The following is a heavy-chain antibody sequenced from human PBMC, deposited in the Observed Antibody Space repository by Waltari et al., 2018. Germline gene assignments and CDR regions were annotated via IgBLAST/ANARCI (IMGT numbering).Heavy chain of an antibody. CDR1: GGSISSGSYY. V-gene: IGHV4-61*09. CDR3: ARERTTVTTRSAFDI. CDR2: IYTSGRT. Sequence: QVQLQESGPGLVKPSQTLSLTCTVSGGSISSGSYYWSWIRQPAGKGLEWIGYIYTSGRTNYNPSLKSGVTISVATSKNQFSRKLSSVTAADTAVYYCARERTTVTTRSAFDIWGQVTMVTVSS. J-gene: IGHJ3*02. D-gene: IGHD4-17*01.